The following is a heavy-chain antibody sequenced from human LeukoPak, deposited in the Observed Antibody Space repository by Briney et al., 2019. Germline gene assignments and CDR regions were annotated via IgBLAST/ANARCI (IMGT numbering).Heavy chain of an antibody. J-gene: IGHJ4*02. V-gene: IGHV4-59*01. CDR1: GGSISSYY. CDR3: ARVNGGKGYYFDC. Sequence: PSETLSLTCTVSGGSISSYYWSLIGQPPGKGLEWIGYIYYSGSTNYNPSLKNRVTISVDTSKNQFSLKLSSVTAADTAVYYCARVNGGKGYYFDCWGQGTLVTVSS. D-gene: IGHD4-23*01. CDR2: IYYSGST.